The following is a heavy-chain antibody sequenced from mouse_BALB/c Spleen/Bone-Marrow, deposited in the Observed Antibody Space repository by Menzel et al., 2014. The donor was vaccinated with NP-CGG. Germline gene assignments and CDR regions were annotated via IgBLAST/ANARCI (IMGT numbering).Heavy chain of an antibody. D-gene: IGHD1-2*01. J-gene: IGHJ3*01. V-gene: IGHV4-1*02. Sequence: EAKLMESGGGLVQPGGSLKLSCAASGFDFSRYWMSWVRQAPGKGLEWIGEINPDSSTINYTPSLKDKFIISRDNAKNTLYLQMNKVRSEDTALYYCALLHYYGFFAYWGQGTLVTVSA. CDR1: GFDFSRYW. CDR3: ALLHYYGFFAY. CDR2: INPDSSTI.